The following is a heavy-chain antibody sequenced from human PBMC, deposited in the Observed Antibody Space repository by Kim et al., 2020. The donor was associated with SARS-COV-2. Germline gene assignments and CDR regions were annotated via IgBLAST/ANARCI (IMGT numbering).Heavy chain of an antibody. CDR3: AMANGYYFDY. V-gene: IGHV3-74*01. Sequence: TTSADSVKGRFPLSRNTAKNTLYLQMNSLRAEDTAVYYCAMANGYYFDYWGQGTLVTVSS. CDR2: T. J-gene: IGHJ4*02.